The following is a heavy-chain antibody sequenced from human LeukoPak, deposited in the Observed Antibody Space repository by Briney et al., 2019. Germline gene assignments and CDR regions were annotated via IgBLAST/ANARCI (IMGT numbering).Heavy chain of an antibody. CDR1: GFTVSSNY. D-gene: IGHD6-13*01. CDR3: ARAPSRITAAGSD. V-gene: IGHV3-66*01. J-gene: IGHJ4*02. Sequence: PGGSLRLSCAASGFTVSSNYMTWVRQAPGKGLEWVSVIYSGGSTYYADSVKGRFTISRDNSNNTLYLQMDSLRAEDTAVYYCARAPSRITAAGSDWGQGTLDTVSS. CDR2: IYSGGST.